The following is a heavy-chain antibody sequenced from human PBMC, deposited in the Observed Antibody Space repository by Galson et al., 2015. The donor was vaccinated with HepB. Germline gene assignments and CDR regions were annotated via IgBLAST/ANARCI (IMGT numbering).Heavy chain of an antibody. CDR2: ISSSSSTI. V-gene: IGHV3-48*02. CDR3: ARDLTGTTGVGY. D-gene: IGHD1-7*01. Sequence: SLRLSCASSGFTFSSYSMNWVGQAPGKGLECVSYISSSSSTIYYADSVKGRFTISRDNAKNSLYLQMNSLRDEDTAVYYCARDLTGTTGVGYWGQGTLVTVSS. J-gene: IGHJ4*02. CDR1: GFTFSSYS.